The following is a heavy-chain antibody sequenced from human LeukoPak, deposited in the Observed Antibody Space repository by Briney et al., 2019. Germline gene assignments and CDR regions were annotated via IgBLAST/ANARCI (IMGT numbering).Heavy chain of an antibody. D-gene: IGHD4-17*01. CDR2: IYYNGST. Sequence: SETLSLTCTVSGGSISSYYWSWIRQPPGKGLEWIGYIYYNGSTNYNPSLKSRVTISVDTSKNQFSLKLSSVTAADTAVYYCARGYGRAYYYYYGMDVWGQGTTVTVSS. CDR3: ARGYGRAYYYYYGMDV. V-gene: IGHV4-59*01. CDR1: GGSISSYY. J-gene: IGHJ6*02.